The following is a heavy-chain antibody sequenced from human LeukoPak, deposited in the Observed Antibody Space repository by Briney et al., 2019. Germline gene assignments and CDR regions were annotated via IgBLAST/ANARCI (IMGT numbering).Heavy chain of an antibody. J-gene: IGHJ5*02. Sequence: ASVKVSCKASGYTFNRYGISWVRQAPGQGLEWMGIINPTGDSTSYAQNFQGRVTVTRDTSTSTVYMELSSLRTEDTAVYYCAREGHQLLQYNWFDPWGQGTLVTVSS. CDR1: GYTFNRYG. V-gene: IGHV1-46*02. D-gene: IGHD2-2*01. CDR3: AREGHQLLQYNWFDP. CDR2: INPTGDST.